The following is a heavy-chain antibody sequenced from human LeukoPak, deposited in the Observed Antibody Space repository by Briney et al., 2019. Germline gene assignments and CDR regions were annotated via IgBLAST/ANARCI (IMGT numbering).Heavy chain of an antibody. CDR1: GGSISSYY. CDR2: IYYSGST. J-gene: IGHJ3*02. D-gene: IGHD5-18*01. V-gene: IGHV4-59*01. Sequence: SETLSLTCTVSGGSISSYYWSWIRQPPGKGLEWIGYIYYSGSTNYNPSLKSRVTISVDTSKNQFSLKLSSVTAADTAVYYCARDKNGYSYGDAFDIWGQGTMVTVSS. CDR3: ARDKNGYSYGDAFDI.